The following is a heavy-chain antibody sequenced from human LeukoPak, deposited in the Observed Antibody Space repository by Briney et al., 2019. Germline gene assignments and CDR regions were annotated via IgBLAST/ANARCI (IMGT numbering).Heavy chain of an antibody. V-gene: IGHV4-34*01. CDR2: INHSGST. D-gene: IGHD5-24*01. CDR3: ARSRKMATIFYYYYMDV. J-gene: IGHJ6*03. Sequence: PSETLSLTCAVYGGSFSGYYWSWIRQPPGKGLEWIGEINHSGSTNYNPSLKSRVTISVDTSKNQFSLKLSSVTAADTAVYYCARSRKMATIFYYYYMDVWGKGTTVTVSS. CDR1: GGSFSGYY.